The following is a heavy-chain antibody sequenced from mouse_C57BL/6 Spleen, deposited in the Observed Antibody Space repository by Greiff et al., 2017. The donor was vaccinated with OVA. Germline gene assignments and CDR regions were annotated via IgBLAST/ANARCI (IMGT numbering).Heavy chain of an antibody. Sequence: EVKLLESGGGLVKPGGSLKLSCAASGFTFSSYAMSWVRQTPEKRLEWVATISAGGSYTYYPDNVKGRFTISRDNAKNNLYLQMSHLKSEDTAMYYCARAGLERDHYFDYWGQGTTLTVSS. CDR3: ARAGLERDHYFDY. D-gene: IGHD3-3*01. CDR2: ISAGGSYT. V-gene: IGHV5-4*03. CDR1: GFTFSSYA. J-gene: IGHJ2*01.